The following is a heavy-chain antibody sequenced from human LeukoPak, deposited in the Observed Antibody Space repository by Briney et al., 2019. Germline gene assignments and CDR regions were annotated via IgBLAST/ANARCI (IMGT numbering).Heavy chain of an antibody. CDR2: IYYSGST. D-gene: IGHD4-17*01. J-gene: IGHJ4*02. CDR3: AREPYDYGDYAYFDY. Sequence: SETLSLTCTVSGGSISSYYWSWIRQPPGKGLEWIGYIYYSGSTNYNPSLKSRVTISVDTSKNQFSLKLSSVTAADTAVYYCAREPYDYGDYAYFDYWGQGTLVTVSS. V-gene: IGHV4-59*01. CDR1: GGSISSYY.